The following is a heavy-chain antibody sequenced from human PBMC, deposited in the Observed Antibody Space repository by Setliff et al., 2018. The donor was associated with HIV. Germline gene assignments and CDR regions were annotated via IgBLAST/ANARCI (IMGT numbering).Heavy chain of an antibody. CDR2: INNDTTIT. J-gene: IGHJ4*02. CDR3: VMFSASSG. V-gene: IGHV3-74*01. CDR1: GFTFSKYW. Sequence: GGSLRLSCAASGFTFSKYWMHWVRQAPGQGLVWVSGINNDTTITTYADSVKGRFSISRDNAKNTLYLQMNGLRGEDTAVYYCVMFSASSGWGQGTQVTGSS. D-gene: IGHD6-6*01.